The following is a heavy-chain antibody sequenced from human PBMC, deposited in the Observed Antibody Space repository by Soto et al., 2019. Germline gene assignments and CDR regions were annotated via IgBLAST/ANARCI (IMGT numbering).Heavy chain of an antibody. CDR3: ARGIAAADSGFDY. V-gene: IGHV3-11*05. CDR2: ISSSSSYT. CDR1: GFTFSDYY. Sequence: QVQLVESGGGWVKPGGSLRLSCAASGFTFSDYYMSWIRQAPGKGLDWVSYISSSSSYTNYADSVKGRFTISRDNAKNSRYLQMNSLRAEDTAVYYCARGIAAADSGFDYWGKVTQVTVSS. D-gene: IGHD6-13*01. J-gene: IGHJ4*02.